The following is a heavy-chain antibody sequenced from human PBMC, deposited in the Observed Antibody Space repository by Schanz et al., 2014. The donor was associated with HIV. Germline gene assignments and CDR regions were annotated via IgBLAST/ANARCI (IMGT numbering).Heavy chain of an antibody. J-gene: IGHJ3*02. CDR2: ISGSGSTT. CDR3: ARAGPYYYDSSGYRADAFDI. V-gene: IGHV3-23*01. CDR1: GFTFSTYA. D-gene: IGHD3-22*01. Sequence: EVQLLESGGGLVQPGGSLRLSCAASGFTFSTYAMSWVRQAPGKGLEWVSAISGSGSTTYYADAVKGRFAIARDNSKNTLFLQMNSLRAEDTAVYYCARAGPYYYDSSGYRADAFDIWGQGTMVIVSS.